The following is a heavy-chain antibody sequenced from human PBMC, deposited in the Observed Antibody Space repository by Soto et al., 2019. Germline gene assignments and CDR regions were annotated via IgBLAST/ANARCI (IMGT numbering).Heavy chain of an antibody. J-gene: IGHJ5*02. CDR2: IIPIFGTG. D-gene: IGHD2-15*01. CDR3: ARARTSSCPVGCWFDA. CDR1: GGTFSSYA. V-gene: IGHV1-69*05. Sequence: QVQLVQSGAEVKKPGSSVKVSCKASGGTFSSYAISWVRQAPGQGLEWMGGIIPIFGTGNYAQKFQGRVSITTDDSKSTDDLELSSLRSEDTAVYYCARARTSSCPVGCWFDACGQGTLVTVSS.